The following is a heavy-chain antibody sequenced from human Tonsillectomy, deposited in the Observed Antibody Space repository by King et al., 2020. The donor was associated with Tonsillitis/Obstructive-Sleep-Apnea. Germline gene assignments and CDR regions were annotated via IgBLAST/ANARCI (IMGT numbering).Heavy chain of an antibody. V-gene: IGHV3-7*03. J-gene: IGHJ4*02. CDR1: GFTFTSYW. D-gene: IGHD3-3*01. CDR2: IKQDGSEK. CDR3: ARGYDWLDY. Sequence: VQLVESGGGLVQPGGSLRLSCAASGFTFTSYWMTWVRKAPGKGLEWVANIKQDGSEKYYVDSVKGRFSISRDNAKNSLYLQMNSLRAEDTAVYYCARGYDWLDYWGQGTLVTVSS.